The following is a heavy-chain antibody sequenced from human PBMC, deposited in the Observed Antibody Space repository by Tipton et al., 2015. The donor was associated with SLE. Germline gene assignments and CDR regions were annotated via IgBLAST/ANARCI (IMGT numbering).Heavy chain of an antibody. Sequence: LRLSCTVSGGSISSHYWSWIRQPPGKGLEWIGYIYYSGSTNYNPFLKSRVTISVDTSKDQFSLKLSSVTAADTAVYYCACQYSSSYNWFGPWGQGTLVTVSS. CDR3: ACQYSSSYNWFGP. V-gene: IGHV4-59*08. CDR1: GGSISSHY. D-gene: IGHD6-6*01. CDR2: IYYSGST. J-gene: IGHJ5*02.